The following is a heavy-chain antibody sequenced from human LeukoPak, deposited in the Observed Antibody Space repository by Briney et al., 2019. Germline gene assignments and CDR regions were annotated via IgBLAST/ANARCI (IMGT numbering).Heavy chain of an antibody. J-gene: IGHJ4*02. V-gene: IGHV3-15*05. CDR1: GFIFDNLW. D-gene: IGHD6-19*01. CDR2: IKSKFDGGAI. Sequence: GGSLRLSCAASGFIFDNLWMTWVRQTPGRGLEWVGRIKSKFDGGAIDYAAPVKGRFTISRDDSKNTLYLQMNSLKTEDTAVYYCTGQYSSGWYYFDYWGQGTLVTVSS. CDR3: TGQYSSGWYYFDY.